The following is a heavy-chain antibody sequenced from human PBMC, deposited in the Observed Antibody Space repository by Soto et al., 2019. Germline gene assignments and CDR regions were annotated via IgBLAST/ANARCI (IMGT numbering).Heavy chain of an antibody. Sequence: PGGSLRLSCAASGFTFSSYAMSWVRQAPGKGLEWVSAISGRGGSTYYADSVKGRFTISRDNSRNTLYLQLSNLRAEDTVVYYCAKGSASARPYYFDYWGQGTLVTVSS. CDR3: AKGSASARPYYFDY. CDR1: GFTFSSYA. V-gene: IGHV3-23*01. J-gene: IGHJ4*02. CDR2: ISGRGGST. D-gene: IGHD6-6*01.